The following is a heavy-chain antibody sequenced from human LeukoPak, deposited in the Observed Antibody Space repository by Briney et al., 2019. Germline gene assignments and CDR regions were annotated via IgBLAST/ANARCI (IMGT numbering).Heavy chain of an antibody. Sequence: ASVKVSCKASGYTFTSYYMHWVRQAPGQGLEWVGIINPSGGSTGYAQKFQGRVTMTRDTSTSTVYMELSSLRSEDTAVYYCAREDPDYGDYPYFDYWGQGTLVTVSS. V-gene: IGHV1-46*01. CDR3: AREDPDYGDYPYFDY. CDR2: INPSGGST. CDR1: GYTFTSYY. D-gene: IGHD4-17*01. J-gene: IGHJ4*02.